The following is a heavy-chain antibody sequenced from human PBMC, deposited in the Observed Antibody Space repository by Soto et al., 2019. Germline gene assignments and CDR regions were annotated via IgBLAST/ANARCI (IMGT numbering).Heavy chain of an antibody. CDR3: ARESYAAGFPNFDY. CDR2: IYYSGST. D-gene: IGHD6-13*01. CDR1: GGSIGSYY. Sequence: PSETLSLSCTVSGGSIGSYYWSRIRQPPGKGLEWIRYIYYSGSTNYNPSLKSRVTISVDTSKNQFSLKLSSVTAADTAVYYCARESYAAGFPNFDYWGQGTLVTVSS. V-gene: IGHV4-59*01. J-gene: IGHJ4*02.